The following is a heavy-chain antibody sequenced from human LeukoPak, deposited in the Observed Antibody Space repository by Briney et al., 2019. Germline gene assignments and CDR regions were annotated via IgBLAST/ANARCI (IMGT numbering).Heavy chain of an antibody. Sequence: SETLSLTCIVSGDSINSNSHFWGWIRQSPGKGLEWIGSRFHSGSTYYNPSLKSRLTISIDTSKNQFSLNLNSVTAADTAVYYCARGVGDSSSWYGYYFDYWGQGTLVTVSS. V-gene: IGHV4-39*07. CDR2: RFHSGST. J-gene: IGHJ4*02. D-gene: IGHD6-13*01. CDR1: GDSINSNSHF. CDR3: ARGVGDSSSWYGYYFDY.